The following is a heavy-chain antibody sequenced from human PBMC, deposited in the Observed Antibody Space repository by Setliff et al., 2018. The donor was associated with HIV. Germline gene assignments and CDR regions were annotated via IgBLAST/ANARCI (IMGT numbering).Heavy chain of an antibody. D-gene: IGHD3-9*01. J-gene: IGHJ4*02. CDR3: AGSILTGYYTFGADY. CDR2: INLSGGST. CDR1: GYTFTSYY. Sequence: ASVKVSCKASGYTFTSYYMHWVRQAPGQGLEWMGIINLSGGSTSYAQKFQGRVTMTRDTSTSTVYMELSSLRSEDTALYYCAGSILTGYYTFGADYWGQGTLVTVSS. V-gene: IGHV1-46*01.